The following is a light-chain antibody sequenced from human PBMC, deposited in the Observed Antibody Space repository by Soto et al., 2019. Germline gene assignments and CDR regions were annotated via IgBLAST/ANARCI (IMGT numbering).Light chain of an antibody. CDR1: QSISSY. J-gene: IGKJ1*01. Sequence: IQMTQSPSSLSASVGDRVTITCRASQSISSYLNWYQQKPGKAPKLLIYAASSLQSGVPSRFSGSGSGTDFTFTINSLQPEDIATYYCQQYNSYSETFGQGTKVDIK. CDR2: AAS. V-gene: IGKV1-39*01. CDR3: QQYNSYSET.